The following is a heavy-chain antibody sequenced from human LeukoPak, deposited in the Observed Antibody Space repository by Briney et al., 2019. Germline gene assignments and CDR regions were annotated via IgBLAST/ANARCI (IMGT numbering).Heavy chain of an antibody. CDR1: GGTFSSYA. D-gene: IGHD3-3*01. CDR2: IIPIFGTA. Sequence: SVKVSCKASGGTFSSYAISWVRQAPGQGLEWMGGIIPIFGTANYAQKFQGRVTITADESTSTAYMELSSLRSEDTAVYYCPSSFTIFGVVISHFDYWGQGTLVTVSS. J-gene: IGHJ4*02. CDR3: PSSFTIFGVVISHFDY. V-gene: IGHV1-69*13.